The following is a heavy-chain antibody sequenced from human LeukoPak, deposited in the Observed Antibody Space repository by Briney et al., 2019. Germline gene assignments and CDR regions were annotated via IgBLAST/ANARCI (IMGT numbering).Heavy chain of an antibody. V-gene: IGHV1-8*01. J-gene: IGHJ6*03. CDR3: ASACEGSSSWYPYYYYYMDV. CDR1: GYTFTSYD. D-gene: IGHD6-13*01. Sequence: ASVKVSCTASGYTFTSYDINWVRQATGQGLEWMGWMNPNSGNTGYAQKFQGRVTMTRNTSISTAYMELSSLRSEDTAVYYCASACEGSSSWYPYYYYYMDVWGKGTTVTISS. CDR2: MNPNSGNT.